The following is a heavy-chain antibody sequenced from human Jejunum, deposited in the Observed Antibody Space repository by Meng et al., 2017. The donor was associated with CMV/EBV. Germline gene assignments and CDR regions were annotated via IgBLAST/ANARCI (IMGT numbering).Heavy chain of an antibody. Sequence: CNVSGGSVSSNAFSWSWIRQPPGKGLEWIGFVYNSGTTNYNPSLKSRVTMSIDTSKNQFSLRLSSVTAADTAMYYCVAVVGLTFDFWGQGTLVTVSS. J-gene: IGHJ4*02. D-gene: IGHD1-26*01. V-gene: IGHV4-61*08. CDR3: VAVVGLTFDF. CDR1: GGSVSSNAFS. CDR2: VYNSGTT.